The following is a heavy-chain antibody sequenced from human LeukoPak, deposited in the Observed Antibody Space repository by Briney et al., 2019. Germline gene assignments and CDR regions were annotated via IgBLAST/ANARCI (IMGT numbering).Heavy chain of an antibody. Sequence: SETLSLTCTVSGGSISSYYWSWIRQPPGKGLEWIGYIYYSGNTNYNPSLKSRVTISVDTSKNLFSLKLNSVTTADTAVYYCARFPQGGFNYFDYWGQGALATVSS. CDR3: ARFPQGGFNYFDY. D-gene: IGHD5-24*01. CDR1: GGSISSYY. V-gene: IGHV4-59*01. J-gene: IGHJ4*02. CDR2: IYYSGNT.